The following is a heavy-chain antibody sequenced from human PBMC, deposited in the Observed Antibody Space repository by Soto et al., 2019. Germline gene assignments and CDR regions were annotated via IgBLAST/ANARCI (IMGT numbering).Heavy chain of an antibody. Sequence: QVQLVQSGAEVKKPGASVKVSCKASGYTFTSYDINWVRQATGQGLEWMGWMNPNSGNTGYAQKFQGRVTMTRNTSITTAYMEHSTLRSEDTAVSYCAGVSLCDSSGLENWFDPWGQGTLVTVSS. V-gene: IGHV1-8*01. CDR2: MNPNSGNT. CDR1: GYTFTSYD. J-gene: IGHJ5*02. CDR3: AGVSLCDSSGLENWFDP. D-gene: IGHD3-22*01.